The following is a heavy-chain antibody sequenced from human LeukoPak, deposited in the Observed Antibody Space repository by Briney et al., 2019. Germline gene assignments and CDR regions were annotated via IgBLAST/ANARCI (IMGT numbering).Heavy chain of an antibody. CDR2: ISSSGSTI. V-gene: IGHV3-11*04. CDR3: AKDQLLWFGELFTGVDY. CDR1: GFTFSDYY. D-gene: IGHD3-10*01. Sequence: GGSLRLSCAASGFTFSDYYMSWIRQAPGKGLEWVSYISSSGSTIYYADSVKGRFTISRDNAKNSLYLQMNSLRAEDTAVYYCAKDQLLWFGELFTGVDYWGQGTLVTVSS. J-gene: IGHJ4*02.